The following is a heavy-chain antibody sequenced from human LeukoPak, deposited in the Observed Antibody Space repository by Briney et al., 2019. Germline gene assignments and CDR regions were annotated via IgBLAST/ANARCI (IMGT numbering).Heavy chain of an antibody. CDR1: GFTFSSYA. CDR2: ISSNGGST. J-gene: IGHJ6*04. CDR3: VKVGISGASYYYGMDV. V-gene: IGHV3-64D*06. D-gene: IGHD3-10*01. Sequence: PGGSLRLSCSASGFTFSSYAVHWVRQAPGKGLEYVSAISSNGGSTYYADSVKGRFTISRDNSKNTLYLQMSSLRAEDTAVYYCVKVGISGASYYYGMDVWGKGTTVTVSS.